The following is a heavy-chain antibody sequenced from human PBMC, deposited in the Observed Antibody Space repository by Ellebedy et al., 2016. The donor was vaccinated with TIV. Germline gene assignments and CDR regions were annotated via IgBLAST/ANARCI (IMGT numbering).Heavy chain of an antibody. J-gene: IGHJ5*02. Sequence: GSLRLSCAVSGASISNKNWWGWVRQPPGKGLEWIGEIYYSGSTDYNPSLKSRVTISADTSKNQFSLRLSSVTAADTAVYYCARWFGELLYVRWFDPWGQGTLVSVSS. CDR1: GASISNKNW. V-gene: IGHV4-4*02. D-gene: IGHD3-10*01. CDR2: IYYSGST. CDR3: ARWFGELLYVRWFDP.